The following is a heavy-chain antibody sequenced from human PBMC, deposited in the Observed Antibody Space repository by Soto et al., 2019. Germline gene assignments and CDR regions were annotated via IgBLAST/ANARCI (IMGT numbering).Heavy chain of an antibody. Sequence: QVQLQQWGAGLLKPSETLSLTCAVYGGSFSGYYWSWIRQPPGKGLEWIGEINHSGSTNYNPSLKSRVTISVDTSKNQFSLKLSSATAADTAVYYCARVGLWFGELLSDWFDPWGQGTLVTVSS. D-gene: IGHD3-10*01. J-gene: IGHJ5*02. CDR2: INHSGST. V-gene: IGHV4-34*01. CDR3: ARVGLWFGELLSDWFDP. CDR1: GGSFSGYY.